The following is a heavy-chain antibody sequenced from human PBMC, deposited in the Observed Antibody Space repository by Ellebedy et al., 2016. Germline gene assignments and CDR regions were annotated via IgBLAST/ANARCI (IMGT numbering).Heavy chain of an antibody. D-gene: IGHD2-15*01. CDR2: ISGSGGGT. J-gene: IGHJ4*02. CDR3: AKSPLVVVAATCLDY. V-gene: IGHV3-23*01. Sequence: GESLKISCAASGFTFSSYAMSWVRQTPGKGLEWVSAISGSGGGTSYAVSVKGRLTISSDNSKTTLFLQMNSMRAKDTALYYCAKSPLVVVAATCLDYWGQGTLVTVSS. CDR1: GFTFSSYA.